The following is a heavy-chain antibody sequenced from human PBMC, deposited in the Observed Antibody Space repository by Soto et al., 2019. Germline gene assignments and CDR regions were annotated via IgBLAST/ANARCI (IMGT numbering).Heavy chain of an antibody. J-gene: IGHJ4*02. Sequence: ASETLSLTCTVSGGSISSYYWSWIRQPPGKGLEWIGYIYYSGSTNYNPSLKSRVTISVDTSKNQFSLKLSSVTAADTAVYYCARETRYCSSTSCYVFDYWGQGTLVTVS. V-gene: IGHV4-59*01. CDR3: ARETRYCSSTSCYVFDY. D-gene: IGHD2-2*01. CDR2: IYYSGST. CDR1: GGSISSYY.